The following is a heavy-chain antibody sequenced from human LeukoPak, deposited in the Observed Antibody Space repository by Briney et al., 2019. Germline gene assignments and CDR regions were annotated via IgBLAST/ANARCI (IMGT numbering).Heavy chain of an antibody. D-gene: IGHD3-3*01. CDR3: ARVRYDFWSGYRADAFDI. CDR1: GVSISSGGDY. J-gene: IGHJ3*02. CDR2: IDYSWST. V-gene: IGHV4-31*03. Sequence: SQTLSLTCTVSGVSISSGGDYWSWLRQHPGKGLEWIGYIDYSWSTYYNPSLKSRVTISVDTSKNQFSLKLSSVTAADTAVYSCARVRYDFWSGYRADAFDIWGQGTMVTVSS.